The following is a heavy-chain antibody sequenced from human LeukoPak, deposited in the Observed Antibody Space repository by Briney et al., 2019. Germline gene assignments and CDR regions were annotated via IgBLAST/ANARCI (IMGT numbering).Heavy chain of an antibody. V-gene: IGHV3-7*03. CDR2: IKQDGSEK. CDR3: ATPLDYYDRSDSHQGGD. D-gene: IGHD3-22*01. J-gene: IGHJ4*02. CDR1: GFTFSSYW. Sequence: PGGSLRLSCAASGFTFSSYWMSWVRQGPGKGLEWVATIKQDGSEKNYVDSVKGRFTISRDNAKNSLYLQMNSLRAEDTAVYYCATPLDYYDRSDSHQGGDWGQGTLVTVSS.